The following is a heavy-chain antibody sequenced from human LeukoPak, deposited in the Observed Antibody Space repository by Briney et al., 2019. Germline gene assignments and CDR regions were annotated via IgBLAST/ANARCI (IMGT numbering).Heavy chain of an antibody. D-gene: IGHD3-3*01. CDR1: GFTFSSYW. CDR2: INSDGSST. CDR3: ARGVNDFWSGSDFDY. V-gene: IGHV3-74*01. Sequence: PGGSLRLSCAASGFTFSSYWMHWVRQAPGKGLVWVSRINSDGSSTSYADFVKGRFTISRDNAKNTLYLQMNSLRAEDTAVYYCARGVNDFWSGSDFDYWGQGTLVTVSS. J-gene: IGHJ4*02.